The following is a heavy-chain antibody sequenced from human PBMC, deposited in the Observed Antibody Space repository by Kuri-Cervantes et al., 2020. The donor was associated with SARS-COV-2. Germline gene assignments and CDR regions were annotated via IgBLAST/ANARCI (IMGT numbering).Heavy chain of an antibody. V-gene: IGHV1-18*01. CDR3: ARLDAVVYFGMDV. CDR1: GYSFTSFG. Sequence: ASVKVSCKASGYSFTSFGITWVRQAPGQGLEWMGWISAFNGNTNYAQKFRDRVALTTDTSTSIAYMELRTLRSYDTAVYYCARLDAVVYFGMDVWGQGTTVTVSS. D-gene: IGHD5-18*01. J-gene: IGHJ6*02. CDR2: ISAFNGNT.